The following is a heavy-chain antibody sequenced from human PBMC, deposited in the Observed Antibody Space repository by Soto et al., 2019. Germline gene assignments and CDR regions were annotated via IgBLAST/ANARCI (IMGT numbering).Heavy chain of an antibody. J-gene: IGHJ5*02. CDR2: IYYSGST. Sequence: SETLSLTCTVSGGSISSSSYYWGWIRQPPGKGLEWIGSIYYSGSTYYNPSLKSRVTISVDTSKNQFSLKLSSVTAADTAVYYCARHVLRFLEWLLLGSNWFDPCGQGTLVTVSS. CDR3: ARHVLRFLEWLLLGSNWFDP. CDR1: GGSISSSSYY. V-gene: IGHV4-39*01. D-gene: IGHD3-3*01.